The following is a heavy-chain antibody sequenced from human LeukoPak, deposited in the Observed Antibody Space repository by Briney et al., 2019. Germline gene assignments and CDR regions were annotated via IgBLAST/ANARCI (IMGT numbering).Heavy chain of an antibody. CDR2: IDSSNSPI. V-gene: IGHV3-48*02. J-gene: IGHJ4*02. D-gene: IGHD2-15*01. CDR1: GFTFSAYA. Sequence: GGSLRLSCEASGFTFSAYAMTWVRQAPGKGLEWVSYIDSSNSPIYYADSVKGRFTISRDNGKNSLYLQMNSLRDEDTAVYYCARDRCSGGSCYFDYWGQGTLVTVSS. CDR3: ARDRCSGGSCYFDY.